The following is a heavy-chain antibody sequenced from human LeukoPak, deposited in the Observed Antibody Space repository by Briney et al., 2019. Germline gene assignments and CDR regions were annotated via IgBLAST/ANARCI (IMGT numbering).Heavy chain of an antibody. J-gene: IGHJ4*02. CDR2: IIPIFGTA. D-gene: IGHD3-9*01. V-gene: IGHV1-69*13. CDR3: ASAVGYYDILTGYYSSYVFDY. CDR1: GGTFSSYA. Sequence: ASVKVSCKASGGTFSSYAISWVRQAPGQGLEWMGGIIPIFGTANYAQKFQGRVTITADESTSTAYMELSSLRSEDTAVYYCASAVGYYDILTGYYSSYVFDYWGQGTLVTVSS.